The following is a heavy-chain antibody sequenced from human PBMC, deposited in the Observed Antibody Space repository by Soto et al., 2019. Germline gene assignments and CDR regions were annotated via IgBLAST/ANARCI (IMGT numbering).Heavy chain of an antibody. CDR2: IYYSGST. V-gene: IGHV4-61*08. J-gene: IGHJ4*02. CDR3: ARDRMGIDY. Sequence: SETLSLTCAVSGGSISSGGYSWSWIRQPPGKGLEWIGYIYYSGSTNYNPSLKSRVTISVDTSKNQFSLKLSSVTAADTAVYYCARDRMGIDYWGQGTLVTVSS. CDR1: GGSISSGGYS. D-gene: IGHD7-27*01.